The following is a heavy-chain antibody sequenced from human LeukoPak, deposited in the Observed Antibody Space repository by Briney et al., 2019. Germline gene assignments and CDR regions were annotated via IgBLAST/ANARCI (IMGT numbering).Heavy chain of an antibody. CDR2: MNPNSGNT. CDR1: GYTLTSFA. CDR3: ARVPTTGTTKTTRRNWFDP. Sequence: ASVKVSSKASGYTLTSFAINWVRQVTGQGLERMGRMNPNSGNTGYAKKFHGRVTMTRNTSIGTAYMELSSMRSEDTAVYYCARVPTTGTTKTTRRNWFDPWGQGTLVTVSS. D-gene: IGHD1-1*01. V-gene: IGHV1-8*01. J-gene: IGHJ5*02.